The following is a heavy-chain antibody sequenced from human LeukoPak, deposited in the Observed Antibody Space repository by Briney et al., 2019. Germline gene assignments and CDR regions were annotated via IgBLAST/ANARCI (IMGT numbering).Heavy chain of an antibody. Sequence: GGSLRLSCAASGFTFSNYWMSWVRQAPGKGLEWVANINQGGSEKFYVDSVKGRFTISRDNAKDSLYLQMNSLRAEDTAVYYCARDAFASGSYNPFDNWGQGTLVTVSS. CDR2: INQGGSEK. V-gene: IGHV3-7*01. CDR1: GFTFSNYW. D-gene: IGHD3-10*01. J-gene: IGHJ4*02. CDR3: ARDAFASGSYNPFDN.